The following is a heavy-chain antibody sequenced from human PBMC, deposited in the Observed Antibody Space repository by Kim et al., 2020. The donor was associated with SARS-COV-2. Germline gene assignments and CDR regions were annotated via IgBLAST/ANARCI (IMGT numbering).Heavy chain of an antibody. V-gene: IGHV3-74*01. J-gene: IGHJ4*02. CDR3: ARGDPGAATYFDS. D-gene: IGHD1-26*01. Sequence: AYSVKGRLAISRDNAKDTLYLQMNGLRAEDTAVYYWARGDPGAATYFDSWGQGTLVTVSS.